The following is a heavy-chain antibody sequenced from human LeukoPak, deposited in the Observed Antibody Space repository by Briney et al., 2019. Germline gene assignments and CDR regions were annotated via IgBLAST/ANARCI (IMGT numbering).Heavy chain of an antibody. CDR3: ANLYSSSPLDH. J-gene: IGHJ4*02. CDR1: GFSFSSFG. D-gene: IGHD6-13*01. CDR2: ISYDGSKE. Sequence: PGGSLRLSCVGSGFSFSSFGMHWVRQAPGKGLQWVAIISYDGSKEYYADSVKGRFTISRDNSKNTLYLQMNSLTTEDTAVYYCANLYSSSPLDHWGQETLVTVSS. V-gene: IGHV3-30*18.